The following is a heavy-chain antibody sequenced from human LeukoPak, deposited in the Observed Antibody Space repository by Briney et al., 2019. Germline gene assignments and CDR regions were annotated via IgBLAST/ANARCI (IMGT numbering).Heavy chain of an antibody. V-gene: IGHV4-34*01. J-gene: IGHJ5*02. CDR3: ARAKEYGYNYGPVFGFDP. Sequence: SETLSLTCAVYGGSFSGYYWSWIRQPPGKGLEWIGEISHSGSTNYNPSLKDRVTISVDTSKNQISLKLSSVTAADTAVYFCARAKEYGYNYGPVFGFDPWGQGTLVTVSS. CDR2: ISHSGST. D-gene: IGHD5-18*01. CDR1: GGSFSGYY.